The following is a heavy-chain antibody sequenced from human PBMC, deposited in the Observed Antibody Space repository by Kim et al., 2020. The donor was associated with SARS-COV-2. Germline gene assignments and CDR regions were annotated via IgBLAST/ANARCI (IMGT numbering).Heavy chain of an antibody. D-gene: IGHD3-3*01. Sequence: GGSLRLSCKASGFTFGDYAMSWVHQAPGKGLEWVGFIRSKAYGGTTEYAASVKGSFTISRDDSKSIAYLQMNSLKTEDTAVYYCTRNYDFWSGYYEPGYYYYYYMDVWGKGTTVTVSS. J-gene: IGHJ6*03. CDR2: IRSKAYGGTT. CDR1: GFTFGDYA. CDR3: TRNYDFWSGYYEPGYYYYYYMDV. V-gene: IGHV3-49*04.